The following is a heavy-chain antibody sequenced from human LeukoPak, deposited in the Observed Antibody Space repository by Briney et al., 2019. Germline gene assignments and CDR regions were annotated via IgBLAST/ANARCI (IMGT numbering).Heavy chain of an antibody. Sequence: ASVKVSCKASGYTFTNSYIHWVRQAPGQVLEWMGLINPDGGNTNYAQNFQGRVTLTRDTSTSTAYMELSRLRSDDTAVYYCARETPTIIYYDSSGYYNWFDPWGQGTLVTVSS. CDR2: INPDGGNT. CDR3: ARETPTIIYYDSSGYYNWFDP. J-gene: IGHJ5*02. CDR1: GYTFTNSY. V-gene: IGHV1-46*01. D-gene: IGHD3-22*01.